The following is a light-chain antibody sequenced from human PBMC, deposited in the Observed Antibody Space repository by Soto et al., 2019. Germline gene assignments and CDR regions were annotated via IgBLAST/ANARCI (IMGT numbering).Light chain of an antibody. CDR2: GAS. V-gene: IGKV3-20*01. CDR1: QSVSKNY. CDR3: QQYGSSPT. Sequence: ILMTQSPGTLALSPGERATLSCRASQSVSKNYLAWYQQKPGHAPSLLIYGASNRATGIPDRFSGSGSGTVFTLTISRLEPEDFAVYYCQQYGSSPTFGEGTRLEI. J-gene: IGKJ5*01.